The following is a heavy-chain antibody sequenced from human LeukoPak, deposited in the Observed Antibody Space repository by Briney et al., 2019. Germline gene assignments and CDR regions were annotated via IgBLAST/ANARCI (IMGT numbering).Heavy chain of an antibody. CDR3: AANLKGYCTNGVCGFDY. CDR2: IVVGSGNT. Sequence: SVKVSCKAPGFTFTSSAMQWVRQARGQRLEWIGWIVVGSGNTNYAQKFQERVTITRDMSTSTAYMELSSLRSEDTAVYYCAANLKGYCTNGVCGFDYWGQGTLVTVSS. J-gene: IGHJ4*02. D-gene: IGHD2-8*01. CDR1: GFTFTSSA. V-gene: IGHV1-58*02.